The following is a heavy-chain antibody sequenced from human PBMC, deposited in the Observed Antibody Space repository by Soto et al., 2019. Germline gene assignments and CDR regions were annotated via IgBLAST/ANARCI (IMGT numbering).Heavy chain of an antibody. CDR2: IYYSGST. J-gene: IGHJ4*02. D-gene: IGHD2-15*01. CDR3: ARHTPAISISDH. CDR1: CGSISSSSYY. Sequence: PSETLSLTCTVSCGSISSSSYYRGWIRQPPGKGLEWIGSIYYSGSTYYNPSLKSRVTISVDTSKNQFSLKLSSVTAADTAVYYCARHTPAISISDHWGQGTLVTVSS. V-gene: IGHV4-39*01.